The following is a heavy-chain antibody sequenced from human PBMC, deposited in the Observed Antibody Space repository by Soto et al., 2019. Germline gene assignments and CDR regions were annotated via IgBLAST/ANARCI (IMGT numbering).Heavy chain of an antibody. CDR2: ISYDGSNK. Sequence: QVQLVESGGGVVQPGRSLRLSCAASGFTFSSYARHWVRQAPGKGLEWVAVISYDGSNKYYADSVKGRFTISRDNSKNTLYLQMNSLGAEDTAVYYCARVPSSSGRAHFDYWGQGTLVTVSS. J-gene: IGHJ4*02. V-gene: IGHV3-30-3*01. D-gene: IGHD2-15*01. CDR1: GFTFSSYA. CDR3: ARVPSSSGRAHFDY.